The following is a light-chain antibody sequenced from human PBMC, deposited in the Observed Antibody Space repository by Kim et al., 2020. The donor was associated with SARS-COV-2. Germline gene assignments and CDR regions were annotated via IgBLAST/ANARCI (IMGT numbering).Light chain of an antibody. Sequence: SVTPKEKVTITCRASQSIGSSLRWYQQKPDQSPKLLIKYASQSFSGVPSRFSGSGSGTDFTLSISSLEAEDAATYYCHQSSSLPRTFGQGTKLEIK. J-gene: IGKJ2*01. CDR3: HQSSSLPRT. CDR1: QSIGSS. CDR2: YAS. V-gene: IGKV6-21*01.